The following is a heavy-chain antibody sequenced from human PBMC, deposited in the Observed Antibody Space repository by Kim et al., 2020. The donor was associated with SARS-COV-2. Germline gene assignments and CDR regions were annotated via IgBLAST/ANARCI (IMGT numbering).Heavy chain of an antibody. J-gene: IGHJ4*02. D-gene: IGHD6-19*01. CDR3: ARSGSSSGWYVY. Sequence: SETLSLTCTVFGGSISSYYWSWIRQPPGKGLEWVGYGYHSGTTNYNPSLKSRVTISVDTSKNQFSLKLSSVTAADTAVYYCARSGSSSGWYVYWGQGTLVTVSS. V-gene: IGHV4-59*01. CDR2: GYHSGTT. CDR1: GGSISSYY.